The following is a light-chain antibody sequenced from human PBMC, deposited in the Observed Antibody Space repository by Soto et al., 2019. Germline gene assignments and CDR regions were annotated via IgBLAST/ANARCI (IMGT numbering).Light chain of an antibody. CDR3: QQSYSTPLT. V-gene: IGKV1-39*01. CDR2: AAS. Sequence: DIQMTQSPSSLSASVGDRVTIICRASQSISNYLNWYQQTPGEAPKLLIYAASSLQSGIPSRFSGSGSGTDFTLTISSLQPEDFATYFCQQSYSTPLTFDQGTKVEIK. J-gene: IGKJ1*01. CDR1: QSISNY.